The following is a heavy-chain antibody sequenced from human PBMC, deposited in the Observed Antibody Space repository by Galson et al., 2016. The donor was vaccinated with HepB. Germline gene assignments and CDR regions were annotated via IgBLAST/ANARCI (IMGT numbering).Heavy chain of an antibody. J-gene: IGHJ4*02. CDR2: ISWNSGNT. CDR1: GFNFDDYA. CDR3: ARDVNYGIFDR. Sequence: SLRLSCAASGFNFDDYAMHWVRQAPGKGLEWVSGISWNSGNTDYVDSVKGRFTISRDNAKNSLCLQMNSLRAEDRAVYYCARDVNYGIFDRWGQGTLVTVSS. D-gene: IGHD3-10*01. V-gene: IGHV3-9*01.